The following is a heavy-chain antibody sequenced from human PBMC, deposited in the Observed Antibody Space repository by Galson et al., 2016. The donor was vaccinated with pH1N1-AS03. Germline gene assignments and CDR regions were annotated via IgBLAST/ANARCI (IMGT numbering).Heavy chain of an antibody. CDR1: GFTFSSYT. V-gene: IGHV3-30*04. Sequence: SLRLSCAASGFTFSSYTMHWVRQAPGKGLEWVTLISYDGTEKRYADSVKGRFTISRDNSQNALYLHVDSLRAEDTAVYYCARGSLVRGVIMPSDYWGQGALVTVSS. CDR2: ISYDGTEK. J-gene: IGHJ4*02. D-gene: IGHD3-10*01. CDR3: ARGSLVRGVIMPSDY.